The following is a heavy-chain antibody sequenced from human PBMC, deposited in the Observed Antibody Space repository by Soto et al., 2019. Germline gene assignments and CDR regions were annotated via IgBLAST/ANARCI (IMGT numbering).Heavy chain of an antibody. V-gene: IGHV3-23*01. D-gene: IGHD2-2*01. CDR3: VRKYPGTRPFDY. J-gene: IGHJ4*01. Sequence: GGSLRHSCAASGFTFNSYAMNWVRQAPGKGLAWVSAIGTDGNTYYANSVKGRFTISRDNSRTTLYLQMNSLRVEDTALYYCVRKYPGTRPFDYWGQGTLVTV. CDR2: IGTDGNT. CDR1: GFTFNSYA.